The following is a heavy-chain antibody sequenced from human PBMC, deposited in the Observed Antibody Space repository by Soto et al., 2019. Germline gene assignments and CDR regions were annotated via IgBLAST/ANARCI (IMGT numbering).Heavy chain of an antibody. CDR1: GGSISSGGYY. V-gene: IGHV4-31*01. Sequence: PSETLSPTCTVSGGSISSGGYYWSWIRQHPRKDLDGIGYIYHSASTDYNTTLKSQVTITVYMSKSRFSLKLSSMSAADTAVYYCAGGDDSSGYDAMDIWGQGTMVTVSS. D-gene: IGHD3-22*01. CDR3: AGGDDSSGYDAMDI. CDR2: IYHSAST. J-gene: IGHJ3*02.